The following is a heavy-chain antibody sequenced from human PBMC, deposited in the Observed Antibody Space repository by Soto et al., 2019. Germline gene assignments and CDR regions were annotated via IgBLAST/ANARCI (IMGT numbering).Heavy chain of an antibody. CDR3: ARVGGGYPPNDAFDI. D-gene: IGHD3-22*01. J-gene: IGHJ3*02. CDR2: ISSSGSTI. Sequence: EVQLVESGGGLVQPGGSLRLSCAASGFTFSSYEMNWVRQAPGKGLEWVSYISSSGSTIYYADSVKGRFTISRDNAKNSLYLQMNSLRAEDTAVYYCARVGGGYPPNDAFDIWGQGTMVTVSS. CDR1: GFTFSSYE. V-gene: IGHV3-48*03.